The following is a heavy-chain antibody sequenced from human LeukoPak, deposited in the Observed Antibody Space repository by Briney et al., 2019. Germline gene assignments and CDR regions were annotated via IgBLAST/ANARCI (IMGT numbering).Heavy chain of an antibody. Sequence: GRSLRLSCAASGFTFSSYGMHWVRQAPGKGLEWVAVISYDGSNKYYADSVKGRFTISRDNSKNTLYLQMNSLRAEDTAVYYCARPIYDSSGFDYWGQGTLVTVSS. V-gene: IGHV3-30*03. CDR2: ISYDGSNK. CDR1: GFTFSSYG. CDR3: ARPIYDSSGFDY. J-gene: IGHJ4*02. D-gene: IGHD3-22*01.